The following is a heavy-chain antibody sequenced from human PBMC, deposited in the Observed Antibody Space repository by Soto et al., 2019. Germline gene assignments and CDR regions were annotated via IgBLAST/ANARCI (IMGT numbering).Heavy chain of an antibody. Sequence: QVQLVQSGAEVKQPGASVKVSCKASGYTFTNYGFTWVRQAPGQGLEWLGWISTYNGNTKYAQKVQGRLTMTTDTSTSTANMELTSLRYDDTARYYCARTTVTASYYDMDVWGKGSTVTVSS. CDR2: ISTYNGNT. J-gene: IGHJ6*03. V-gene: IGHV1-18*01. CDR3: ARTTVTASYYDMDV. CDR1: GYTFTNYG. D-gene: IGHD4-17*01.